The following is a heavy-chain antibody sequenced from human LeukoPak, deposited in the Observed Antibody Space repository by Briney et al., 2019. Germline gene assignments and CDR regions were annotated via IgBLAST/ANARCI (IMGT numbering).Heavy chain of an antibody. Sequence: GESLKISCKGSGYSFTSYWIGWVRQMPGKGLEWMGIIYPGDSDTRYSPSFQGQVTISADKSINTVYLQWSSLKASDTAIYFCARPGVPGTWAEYFQRWGQGTLVTVTS. CDR2: IYPGDSDT. CDR1: GYSFTSYW. D-gene: IGHD6-19*01. CDR3: ARPGVPGTWAEYFQR. V-gene: IGHV5-51*01. J-gene: IGHJ1*01.